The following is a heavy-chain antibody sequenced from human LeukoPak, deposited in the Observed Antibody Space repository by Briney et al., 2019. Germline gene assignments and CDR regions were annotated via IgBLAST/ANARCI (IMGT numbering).Heavy chain of an antibody. J-gene: IGHJ6*03. CDR1: GYSFPNYW. CDR2: IYPGDSDT. CDR3: ARGFYYMDV. V-gene: IGHV5-51*01. Sequence: GESLNISCQGPGYSFPNYWIVWVRQMPGKGLEWMGVIYPGDSDTRYSPSFQGQVTISADKSISTAYLQWSSLKASDTAMYYCARGFYYMDVWGKGTTVTVSS.